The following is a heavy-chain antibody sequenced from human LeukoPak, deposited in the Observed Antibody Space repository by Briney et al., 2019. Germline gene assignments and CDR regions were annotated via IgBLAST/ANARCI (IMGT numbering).Heavy chain of an antibody. V-gene: IGHV3-23*01. CDR1: GFTFFSGCS. CDR3: ARHPRGRWYVFDY. Sequence: GGSLRLSCEASGFTFFSGCSMSWVRHAPGKGLEWVSGISGSGGNTYYADSVKGRFTISRDNSNNTLYLQMNSLRAEDTAVYYCARHPRGRWYVFDYWGQGTLVTVSS. CDR2: ISGSGGNT. J-gene: IGHJ4*02. D-gene: IGHD6-13*01.